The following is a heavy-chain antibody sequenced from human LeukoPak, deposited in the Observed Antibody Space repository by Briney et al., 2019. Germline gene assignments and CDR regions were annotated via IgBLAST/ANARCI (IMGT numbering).Heavy chain of an antibody. CDR3: AKDKSVLRDYYYYYGMDV. J-gene: IGHJ6*02. V-gene: IGHV3-30-3*01. Sequence: GGSLRLSCAASGFAFSTYAMHWVRQAPGKGLEWVAVISYDGSVKYYADSVKGRFTISRDNSKNTLYLQMNSLRAEDTAVYYCAKDKSVLRDYYYYYGMDVWGQGTTVTVSS. D-gene: IGHD2-8*02. CDR2: ISYDGSVK. CDR1: GFAFSTYA.